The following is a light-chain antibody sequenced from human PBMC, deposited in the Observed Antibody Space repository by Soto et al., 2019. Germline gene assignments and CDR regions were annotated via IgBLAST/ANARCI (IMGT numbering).Light chain of an antibody. CDR1: SSDVGGYNY. V-gene: IGLV2-14*01. CDR3: SSYTSSNTLVA. J-gene: IGLJ2*01. Sequence: QSVLTQPASVSGSPGQSITISCTGTSSDVGGYNYVSWYQQHPGKAPKLMIYEVSNRPSGVSNRFSGSKSGNSASLTISGLQAEDEADYYCSSYTSSNTLVAFGGGTKVTVL. CDR2: EVS.